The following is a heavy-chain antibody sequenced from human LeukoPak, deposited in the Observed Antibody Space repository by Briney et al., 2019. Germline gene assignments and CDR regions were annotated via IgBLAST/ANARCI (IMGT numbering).Heavy chain of an antibody. Sequence: SETLSLTCTVSGGSISSGDYYWSWIRQPPGKGLEWIGYIYYSGSTYYNPSLKSRVTISVDTSKNQFPLKLSSVTAADTAVYYCARCTWELGILDYWGQGTLVTVSS. D-gene: IGHD1-26*01. V-gene: IGHV4-30-4*08. CDR3: ARCTWELGILDY. CDR1: GGSISSGDYY. CDR2: IYYSGST. J-gene: IGHJ4*02.